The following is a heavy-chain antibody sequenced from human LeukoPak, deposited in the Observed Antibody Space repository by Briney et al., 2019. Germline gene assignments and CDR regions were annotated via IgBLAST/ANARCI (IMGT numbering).Heavy chain of an antibody. CDR1: GLTVSGNY. V-gene: IGHV3-66*02. CDR2: IYNGGST. CDR3: AGDGPPLGAASKRRSGYCYYGMDV. D-gene: IGHD6-13*01. J-gene: IGHJ6*02. Sequence: GGSLRLSCAASGLTVSGNYMSWVRQAPGKGLEWVSVIYNGGSTYYAASVKGRFTISKDTSKNTLYLQMNSLTAEDTAVYYCAGDGPPLGAASKRRSGYCYYGMDVWGQGTTVTVSS.